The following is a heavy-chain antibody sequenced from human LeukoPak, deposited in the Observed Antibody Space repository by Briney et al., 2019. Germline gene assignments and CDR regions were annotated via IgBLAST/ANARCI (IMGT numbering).Heavy chain of an antibody. V-gene: IGHV1-18*01. CDR3: AREVGSSGWYTNFDY. D-gene: IGHD6-19*01. Sequence: GASVKVSCKASGYTFTSYGISWVRQAPGQGLEWMGWISAYNSNTHYAQKLQGRVTMTTDTSTSTAYMELRSLRSDDSAVYYCAREVGSSGWYTNFDYWGQGTLVTVSS. J-gene: IGHJ4*02. CDR2: ISAYNSNT. CDR1: GYTFTSYG.